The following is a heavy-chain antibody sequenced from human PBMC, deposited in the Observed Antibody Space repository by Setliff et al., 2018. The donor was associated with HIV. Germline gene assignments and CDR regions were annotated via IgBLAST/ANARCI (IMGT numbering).Heavy chain of an antibody. CDR1: GDSISSSTYY. CDR3: ARWVYNSAWSLDY. D-gene: IGHD6-19*01. J-gene: IGHJ4*02. V-gene: IGHV4-39*01. CDR2: IYYSGGT. Sequence: SEPLSLTCTVFGDSISSSTYYWGWIRQHPGKGLEWIGSIYYSGGTYYKSSLTSLLTISLDTSRNQFSLKLTSVTAADSATYYCARWVYNSAWSLDYWGQGTLVTVSS.